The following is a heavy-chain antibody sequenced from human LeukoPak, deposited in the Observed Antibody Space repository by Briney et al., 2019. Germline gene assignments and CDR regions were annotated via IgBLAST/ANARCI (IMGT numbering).Heavy chain of an antibody. D-gene: IGHD2-21*02. V-gene: IGHV1-69*05. CDR2: IIPIFGTA. Sequence: SVKVSCKTSGDTFSSYAISWVRQAPGQGLEWMGRIIPIFGTANYAQKFQGRVTITTDESTSTAYMELSSLRSEDTAVYYCARGQMYCGGDCLDYWGQGTLVTVSS. CDR1: GDTFSSYA. J-gene: IGHJ4*02. CDR3: ARGQMYCGGDCLDY.